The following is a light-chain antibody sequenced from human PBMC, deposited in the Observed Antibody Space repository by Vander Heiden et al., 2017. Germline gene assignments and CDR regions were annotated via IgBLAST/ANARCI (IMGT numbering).Light chain of an antibody. V-gene: IGKV1-39*01. Sequence: IQMTQSPSSLSASVVDRVTLTRRASQSISSYLNLYKQKPGKAPRLLIYAASCLQSGVLSRFCGSGCARDFTLTISSRLPEDFAGYYCRLNHSDLMCTFGQGTKVEIK. CDR2: AAS. CDR3: RLNHSDLMCT. J-gene: IGKJ2*02. CDR1: QSISSY.